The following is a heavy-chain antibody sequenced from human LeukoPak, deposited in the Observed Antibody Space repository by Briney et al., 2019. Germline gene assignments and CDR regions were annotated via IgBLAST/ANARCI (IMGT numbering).Heavy chain of an antibody. J-gene: IGHJ4*02. D-gene: IGHD3-10*01. CDR3: AKGASLLWFGELFMLDY. Sequence: PGGSLRLSCAASGFTFSSYGMHWVRQAPGKGLEWVAFIRYDGSNKYYADSVKGRFTISRDNSKNTPYLQMNSLRAEDTAVYYCAKGASLLWFGELFMLDYWGQGTLVTVSS. CDR2: IRYDGSNK. CDR1: GFTFSSYG. V-gene: IGHV3-30*02.